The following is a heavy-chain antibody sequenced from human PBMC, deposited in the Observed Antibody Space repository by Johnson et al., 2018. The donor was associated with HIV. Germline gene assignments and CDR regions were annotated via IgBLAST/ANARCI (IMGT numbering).Heavy chain of an antibody. CDR1: GFTFSSYA. V-gene: IGHV3-30*04. CDR2: ITYDGSKK. Sequence: QVQLVESGGGLVQPGGSLRLSCAASGFTFSSYAMYWVRQAPGKGLEWVAVITYDGSKKYYADSVRGRFTISKDNSKKTLYLQMNSLRAEDTAVYYCARDADIVATIGEAFDIWGQETMVTVSS. D-gene: IGHD5-12*01. J-gene: IGHJ3*02. CDR3: ARDADIVATIGEAFDI.